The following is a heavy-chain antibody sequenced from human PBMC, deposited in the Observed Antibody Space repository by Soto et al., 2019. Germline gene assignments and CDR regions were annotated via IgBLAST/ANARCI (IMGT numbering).Heavy chain of an antibody. CDR2: IKQDGSEK. CDR3: ARSIAARLNWFDP. V-gene: IGHV3-7*01. D-gene: IGHD6-6*01. CDR1: GFTFSSYW. Sequence: EVQLVESGGGLVQPGGSLRLSCAASGFTFSSYWMSWVRQAPGKGLEWVANIKQDGSEKYYVDSVQGRFTISRDNAKNSLYLQMNILRAEDTAVYYCARSIAARLNWFDPWGQGTLVTVSS. J-gene: IGHJ5*02.